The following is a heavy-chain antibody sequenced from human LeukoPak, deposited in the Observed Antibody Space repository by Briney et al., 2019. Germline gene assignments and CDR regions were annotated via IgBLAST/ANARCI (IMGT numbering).Heavy chain of an antibody. CDR1: GFAFSSYA. D-gene: IGHD3-22*01. J-gene: IGHJ2*01. V-gene: IGHV3-23*01. CDR2: VSGSGANT. CDR3: AKGSYYVASGYYFTSWYFDL. Sequence: GGSLRLSCAASGFAFSSYAMNWVRQAPGKGLEWVSVVSGSGANTYYADSVKDRFTISRDNSKDTLFLQMNSLRAEDTAIYYCAKGSYYVASGYYFTSWYFDLWGRGAVVTVSS.